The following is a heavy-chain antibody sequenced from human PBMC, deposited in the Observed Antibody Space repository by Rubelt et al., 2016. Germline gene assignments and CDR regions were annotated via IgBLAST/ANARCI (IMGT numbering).Heavy chain of an antibody. Sequence: VQLVESGGGLVQPGRSLRLSCTASGFSFGDYAMTWFRQAPGKGLEWVALMSSDGNDKYYPDSVKGRFTISRDNSKNTLYLQMNRLRDEDTAVYYCARERAVAGTWGQGTLVTVSS. V-gene: IGHV3-30*04. CDR1: GFSFGDYA. J-gene: IGHJ4*02. CDR2: MSSDGNDK. D-gene: IGHD6-19*01. CDR3: ARERAVAGT.